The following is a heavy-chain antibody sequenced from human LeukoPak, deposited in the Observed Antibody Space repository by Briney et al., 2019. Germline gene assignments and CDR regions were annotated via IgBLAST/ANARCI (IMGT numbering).Heavy chain of an antibody. V-gene: IGHV3-23*01. CDR2: ISGGGGST. J-gene: IGHJ4*02. CDR1: GFTFSSYA. Sequence: AGGSLRLSCAASGFTFSSYAMSWVRQAPGKGLEWVSAISGGGGSTYYADSVKGRFTISRDNSKNTLYLQMNRLRADDTAVYYCAKAGTGHDWGQGTLVTVSS. CDR3: AKAGTGHD. D-gene: IGHD2-8*02.